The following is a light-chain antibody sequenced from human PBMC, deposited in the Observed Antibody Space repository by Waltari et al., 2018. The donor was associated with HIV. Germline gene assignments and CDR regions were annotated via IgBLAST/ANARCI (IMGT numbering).Light chain of an antibody. V-gene: IGLV6-57*01. Sequence: NFMLTQPHSVSESPGKTLTISCTRSSGDIDRNYVQWYQQRPGSSPTTVIYGDYERPSGVPDRFSGSIDSSSNSASLTISGLKTDDEADYYCQSYDNGNWVLGGGTKLTVL. J-gene: IGLJ3*02. CDR1: SGDIDRNY. CDR3: QSYDNGNWV. CDR2: GDY.